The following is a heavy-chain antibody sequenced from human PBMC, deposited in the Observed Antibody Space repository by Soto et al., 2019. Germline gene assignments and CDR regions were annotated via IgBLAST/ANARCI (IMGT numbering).Heavy chain of an antibody. CDR1: GGSISSYY. Sequence: PSETLSLTCTVSGGSISSYYWSWIRQPPGKGLEWIGYIYYSGSTNYNPSLKSRVTISVDTSKNQFSLKLSSVTAADTAVYYCARKDGIAAAFDFWGQGTLVTVSS. CDR3: ARKDGIAAAFDF. D-gene: IGHD6-13*01. V-gene: IGHV4-59*01. J-gene: IGHJ4*02. CDR2: IYYSGST.